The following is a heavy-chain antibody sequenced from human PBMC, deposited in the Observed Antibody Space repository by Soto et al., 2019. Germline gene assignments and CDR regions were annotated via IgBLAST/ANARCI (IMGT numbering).Heavy chain of an antibody. V-gene: IGHV3-15*01. CDR1: GFTFSNAR. CDR2: IKTKTDGGTT. J-gene: IGHJ3*02. D-gene: IGHD3-10*01. Sequence: EVQLVESGGGLVKPGGSVRLSCAASGFTFSNARMSWVRQAPGQGLEWVGRIKTKTDGGTTDYAAHVKGRFTISRDHSKNKVYLHMNSLKTEDTAVYYCTTGRIGSWSYDAFDIWGQGTMVTVSS. CDR3: TTGRIGSWSYDAFDI.